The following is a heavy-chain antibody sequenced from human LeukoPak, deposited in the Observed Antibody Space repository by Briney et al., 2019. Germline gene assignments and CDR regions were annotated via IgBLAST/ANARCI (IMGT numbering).Heavy chain of an antibody. D-gene: IGHD3-22*01. J-gene: IGHJ5*02. CDR2: IYPGHSDT. V-gene: IGHV5-51*01. Sequence: GESLKISCTGSGYSFSNYWIGWVRRMPGKGLEWMGIIYPGHSDTKYSPSFQGQVTMSADRSINTAYLQWSSLKASDTAIYYCARAPLDSSGNHWGVWFDPWGQGTLVTVSS. CDR1: GYSFSNYW. CDR3: ARAPLDSSGNHWGVWFDP.